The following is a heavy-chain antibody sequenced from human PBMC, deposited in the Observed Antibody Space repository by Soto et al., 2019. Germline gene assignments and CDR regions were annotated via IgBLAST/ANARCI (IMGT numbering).Heavy chain of an antibody. Sequence: GIHRVRTGTGKGMEWVAVVGNDGVTKYYADSVKGRFTISRDNSKNTLYLQMNSLRDEDTAVYYCAKEFREVAGPWYFDLWGRGNLVTVSS. CDR1: G. J-gene: IGHJ2*01. CDR2: VGNDGVTK. D-gene: IGHD6-19*01. V-gene: IGHV3-30*18. CDR3: AKEFREVAGPWYFDL.